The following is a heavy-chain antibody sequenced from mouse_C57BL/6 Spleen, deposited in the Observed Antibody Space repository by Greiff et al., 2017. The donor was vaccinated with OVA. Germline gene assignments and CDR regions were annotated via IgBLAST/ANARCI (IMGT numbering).Heavy chain of an antibody. D-gene: IGHD2-4*01. CDR2: IKPNNGGT. CDR3: ARSGGGLRAWFAY. V-gene: IGHV1-18*01. CDR1: GYTFTDYN. Sequence: EVQLQESGPELVKPGASVKIPCKASGYTFTDYNMDWVKQSHGKSLEWIGDIKPNNGGTIYNQKFKGKATLTVDKSSSTAYMELRSLTSEDTAVYYCARSGGGLRAWFAYWGQGTLVTVSA. J-gene: IGHJ3*01.